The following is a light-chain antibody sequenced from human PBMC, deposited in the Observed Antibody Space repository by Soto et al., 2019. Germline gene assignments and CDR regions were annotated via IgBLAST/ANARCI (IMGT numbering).Light chain of an antibody. J-gene: IGLJ2*01. CDR1: SSDVGGSNY. CDR2: DVS. CDR3: SSYIRSSTLVI. Sequence: QSALTQPASVSGSPGQSITISCTGTSSDVGGSNYVSWYQQHPGKAPKLMIYDVSNRPSGVSNRFSGSKSGNTASLTISGLQAEDEADYYCSSYIRSSTLVIFGGGTKLTVL. V-gene: IGLV2-14*01.